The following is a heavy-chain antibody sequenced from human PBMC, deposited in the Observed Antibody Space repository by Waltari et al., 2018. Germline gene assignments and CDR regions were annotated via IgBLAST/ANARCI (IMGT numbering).Heavy chain of an antibody. Sequence: EVQLVESGGGLVKPGGSLGLSCAPSGFTFSSSSMNWVRQAPGKGLEWVSSISGSSTYIYYADSVKGRFTISRDNAKKSLYLQMNSLRAEDTAVYYCARDPAITAPSDYWGQGTLVTVSS. CDR1: GFTFSSSS. V-gene: IGHV3-21*01. J-gene: IGHJ4*02. D-gene: IGHD1-20*01. CDR3: ARDPAITAPSDY. CDR2: ISGSSTYI.